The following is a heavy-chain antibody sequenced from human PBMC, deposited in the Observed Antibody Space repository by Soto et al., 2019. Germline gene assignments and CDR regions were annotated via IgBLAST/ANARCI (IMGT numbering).Heavy chain of an antibody. CDR3: ARHLIPDAIGWYNWFDP. CDR2: IYYSGST. CDR1: GGSISSSSYY. Sequence: PSETLSLTCTVSGGSISSSSYYWGWIRQPPGKGLEWIGSIYYSGSTYYNPSLKSRVTISVDTSKNQFSLKLSSVTAADTAVYYCARHLIPDAIGWYNWFDPWGQGTLVTVSS. J-gene: IGHJ5*02. D-gene: IGHD2-2*02. V-gene: IGHV4-39*01.